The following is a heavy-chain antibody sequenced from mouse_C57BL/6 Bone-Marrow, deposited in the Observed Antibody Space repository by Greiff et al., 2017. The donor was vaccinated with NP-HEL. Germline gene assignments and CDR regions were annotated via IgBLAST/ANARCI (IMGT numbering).Heavy chain of an antibody. Sequence: QVQLQQSGAELVRPGTSVKLSCKASGYTFTSYWMHWVKQRPGQGLEWIGVIDPSDSYTNYNQKFKGKATLTVDTSSSTAYMQLSSLTSEDSAVYYCARTTVVAPYYAMDYWGQGTSVTVSS. CDR3: ARTTVVAPYYAMDY. J-gene: IGHJ4*01. CDR2: IDPSDSYT. CDR1: GYTFTSYW. D-gene: IGHD1-1*01. V-gene: IGHV1-59*01.